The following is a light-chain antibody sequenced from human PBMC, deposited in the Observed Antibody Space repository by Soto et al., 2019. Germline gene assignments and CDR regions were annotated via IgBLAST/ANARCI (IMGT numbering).Light chain of an antibody. CDR2: AAS. J-gene: IGKJ4*01. CDR1: QSISSY. CDR3: RQSYSTPPT. Sequence: DIQMTQSPSSLSASVGDRVTITCRASQSISSYLNWYQQKPGKAPKLLIYAASSLQSGVPSRFSGSGSGTDFTLTISSLQPEDFATYYCRQSYSTPPTCGGGTKVEIK. V-gene: IGKV1-39*01.